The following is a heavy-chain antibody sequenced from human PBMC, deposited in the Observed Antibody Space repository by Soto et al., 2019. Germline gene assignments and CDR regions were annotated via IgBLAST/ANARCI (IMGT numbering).Heavy chain of an antibody. Sequence: SETLSLTCTVSGGSISSGGYYWSWIRQHPGKGLEWFGYIYYSGSTYYNPSLKSRVTISVDTSKNQFSLKLSSVTAADTAVYYCARGHLYSSSWYGPFDYWGQGTLVTVSS. CDR3: ARGHLYSSSWYGPFDY. CDR2: IYYSGST. D-gene: IGHD6-13*01. CDR1: GGSISSGGYY. J-gene: IGHJ4*02. V-gene: IGHV4-31*03.